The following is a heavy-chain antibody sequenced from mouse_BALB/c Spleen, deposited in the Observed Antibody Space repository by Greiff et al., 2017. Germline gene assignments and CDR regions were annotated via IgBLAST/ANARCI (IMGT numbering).Heavy chain of an antibody. D-gene: IGHD1-2*01. J-gene: IGHJ4*01. CDR2: INPSTGYT. V-gene: IGHV1-7*01. CDR3: ARGATARRGYAMDY. CDR1: GYTFTSYW. Sequence: QVQLQQSGAELAKPGASVKMSCKASGYTFTSYWMHWVKQRPGQGLEWIGYINPSTGYTEYNQKFKDKATLTADKSSSTAYMQLSSLTSEDSAVYYCARGATARRGYAMDYWGQGTSVTVSS.